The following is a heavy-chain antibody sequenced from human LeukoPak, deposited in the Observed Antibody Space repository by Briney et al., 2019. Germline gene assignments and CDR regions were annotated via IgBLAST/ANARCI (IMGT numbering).Heavy chain of an antibody. J-gene: IGHJ4*02. CDR2: IQSKTDGGTT. CDR3: AKARIPSGNGYYSD. V-gene: IGHV3-15*01. Sequence: PGGSLRLSCAASGFTFSNAWMSWVRQAPGKGLEWVGRIQSKTDGGTTDYAAPVKGRFTISRDDSKNTLYLQMTSLRVEDTAIYYCAKARIPSGNGYYSDWGQGTLVTVSS. D-gene: IGHD3-22*01. CDR1: GFTFSNAW.